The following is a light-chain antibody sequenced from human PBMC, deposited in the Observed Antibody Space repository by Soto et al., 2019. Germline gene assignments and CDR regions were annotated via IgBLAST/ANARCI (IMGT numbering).Light chain of an antibody. V-gene: IGLV1-40*01. CDR3: KSSDNSLPGLVI. Sequence: QSVLTQPPSMSGAPGQRVTISCTGSSSNIGAGYDVHWNQQIPGTPPKLLIYLNNDRPSGVPDRFSGSKSGTSASLAITGLRADDEAVYYCKSSDNSLPGLVIFGGGTKLTVL. J-gene: IGLJ2*01. CDR1: SSNIGAGYD. CDR2: LNN.